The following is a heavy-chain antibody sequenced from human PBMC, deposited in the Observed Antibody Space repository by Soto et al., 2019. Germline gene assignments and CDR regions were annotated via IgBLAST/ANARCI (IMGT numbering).Heavy chain of an antibody. Sequence: GASVKVSCKASGGTFSSYTISWVRQAPGQGLEWMGRIIPILGIANYAQKFQGRVTITADKSTSTAYMELSSLRSEDTAVYYCARDLGDYEVGYFDYWGQGTLVTVSS. CDR1: GGTFSSYT. V-gene: IGHV1-69*04. J-gene: IGHJ4*02. CDR3: ARDLGDYEVGYFDY. CDR2: IIPILGIA. D-gene: IGHD4-17*01.